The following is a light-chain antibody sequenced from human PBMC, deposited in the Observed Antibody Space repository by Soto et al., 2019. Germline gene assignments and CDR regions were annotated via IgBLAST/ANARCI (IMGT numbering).Light chain of an antibody. CDR2: DAS. CDR3: QKRTRWLYI. J-gene: IGKJ2*01. CDR1: QSVATY. V-gene: IGKV3-11*01. Sequence: ETVLTQSPATLSLSPGERATLSCRASQSVATYVAWYQQKPGQAPRLLMYDASNRAPGIPARFSGSGSGTDFTLTISSLEPEDFGVYYCQKRTRWLYIFGQGTRLEIK.